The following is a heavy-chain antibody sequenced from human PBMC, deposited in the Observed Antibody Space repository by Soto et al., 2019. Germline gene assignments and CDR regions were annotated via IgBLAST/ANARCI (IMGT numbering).Heavy chain of an antibody. V-gene: IGHV3-74*01. D-gene: IGHD3-16*01. CDR1: GFTFSDYW. Sequence: GGSLRLSCAASGFTFSDYWMHWVRQAPGKGLMWVSCISVDGSETHYAESVKGRFSISRDNAKNTVYLQMNSLRADDTAVYYCAKDRLAGGFDYWGQGTLVTVSS. J-gene: IGHJ4*02. CDR2: ISVDGSET. CDR3: AKDRLAGGFDY.